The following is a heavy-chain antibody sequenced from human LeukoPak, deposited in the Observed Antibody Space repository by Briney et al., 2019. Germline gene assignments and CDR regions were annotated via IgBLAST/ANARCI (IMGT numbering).Heavy chain of an antibody. V-gene: IGHV3-9*01. Sequence: GGSLRLSCAASVFTFDDSVMRWGGQAPGKGLEWVSGISWNSGSIGYADSVKGRFTISRDNAKNSLYLQMNSLRAEDTALYYFGFFSMVRGVICIDVWGKGTTVTVSS. J-gene: IGHJ6*03. CDR2: ISWNSGSI. CDR1: VFTFDDSV. D-gene: IGHD3-10*01. CDR3: GFFSMVRGVICIDV.